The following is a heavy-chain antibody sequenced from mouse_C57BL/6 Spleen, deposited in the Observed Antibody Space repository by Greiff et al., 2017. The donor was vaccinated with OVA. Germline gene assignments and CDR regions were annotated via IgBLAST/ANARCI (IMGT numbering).Heavy chain of an antibody. CDR2: IDPSDSYT. Sequence: VQLQQPGAELVRPGTSVKLSCKASGYTFTSYWMHWVKQRPGQGLEWIGVIDPSDSYTNYNQKFKGKATLTVDTSSSTAYMQLSSLTSEDSAVYYCARSYYGSGPPYWGFEVWGTGTTGTVSS. V-gene: IGHV1-59*01. J-gene: IGHJ1*03. CDR1: GYTFTSYW. D-gene: IGHD1-1*01. CDR3: ARSYYGSGPPYWGFEV.